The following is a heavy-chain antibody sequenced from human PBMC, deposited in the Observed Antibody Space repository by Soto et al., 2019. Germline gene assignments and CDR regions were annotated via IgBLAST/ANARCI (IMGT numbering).Heavy chain of an antibody. CDR1: GFTFSNHA. J-gene: IGHJ4*02. D-gene: IGHD3-3*01. CDR2: ISGSGGNT. V-gene: IGHV3-23*01. Sequence: GGSLRLSCAASGFTFSNHAMSWVRQAPGKGLEWVSLISGSGGNTNYADSVRGRFTISRDNSNKTVYLQMNSLRADDTAVYYCAKGKANSVFGVDTLFDYWGQGTLVTVSS. CDR3: AKGKANSVFGVDTLFDY.